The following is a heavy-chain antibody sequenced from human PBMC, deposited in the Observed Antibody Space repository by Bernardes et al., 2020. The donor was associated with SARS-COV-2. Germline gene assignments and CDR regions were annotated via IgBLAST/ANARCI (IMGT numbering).Heavy chain of an antibody. J-gene: IGHJ4*02. Sequence: ASVKVSCKASGYTFTNYYIHWVRQAPGQGLEWMGIITPSGDTTLNAQKFQGRLTVTADTSTSTVYMELSSLRSEDTAVYYCAREADDYRNSYFDFWGPGTLVTVSS. CDR3: AREADDYRNSYFDF. CDR1: GYTFTNYY. CDR2: ITPSGDTT. D-gene: IGHD4-4*01. V-gene: IGHV1-46*01.